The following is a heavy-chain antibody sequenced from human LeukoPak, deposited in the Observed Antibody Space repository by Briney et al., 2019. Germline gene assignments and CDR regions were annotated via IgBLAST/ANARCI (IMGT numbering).Heavy chain of an antibody. Sequence: SETLSLTCTVSGGSISSYYWSWIRQPPGKGLEWIGYIYYSGSTNYNPSLKSRVTISVDTSKNQFSLKLSSVTAADTAVYYCARSWIQLWYFDYWGQGTLVTVSS. CDR1: GGSISSYY. D-gene: IGHD5-18*01. CDR2: IYYSGST. CDR3: ARSWIQLWYFDY. V-gene: IGHV4-59*01. J-gene: IGHJ4*02.